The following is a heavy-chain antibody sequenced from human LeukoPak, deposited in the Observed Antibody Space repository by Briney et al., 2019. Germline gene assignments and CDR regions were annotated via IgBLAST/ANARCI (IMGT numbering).Heavy chain of an antibody. V-gene: IGHV3-7*03. CDR2: LNEDGSEK. CDR1: GFTFSTYW. CDR3: ARAVTSTEGY. Sequence: LGGSLRLSCASSGFTFSTYWMTWVRQAPGEGLEWVASLNEDGSEKYYVDSVKGRFTISRDNAQKSLYLEMKSLSAKDAAVYYCARAVTSTEGYWGQGTLVTVSS. J-gene: IGHJ4*02.